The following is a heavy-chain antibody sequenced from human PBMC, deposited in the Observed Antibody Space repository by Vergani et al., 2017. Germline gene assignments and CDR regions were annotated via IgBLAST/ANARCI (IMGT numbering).Heavy chain of an antibody. CDR3: ASPAGTSTCYQAFGCHFNV. V-gene: IGHV1-69*12. D-gene: IGHD2-2*01. Sequence: QVHLVQSGAEVKKPGSSVKVSCSLSGGDFRSSAFAWVRQAPGHGLQWVGGNIPVFATPHYARQFQDRVTITADDSTSTVYMEMRSLVSTDTAVYFCASPAGTSTCYQAFGCHFNVWGQGTRVTVSS. CDR1: GGDFRSSA. CDR2: NIPVFATP. J-gene: IGHJ3*01.